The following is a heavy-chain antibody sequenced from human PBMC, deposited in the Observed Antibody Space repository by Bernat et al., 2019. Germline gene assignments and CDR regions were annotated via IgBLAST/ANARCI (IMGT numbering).Heavy chain of an antibody. J-gene: IGHJ6*03. D-gene: IGHD1-26*01. CDR3: ARVGLTPDGYYYYYYMDV. V-gene: IGHV5-51*01. CDR2: VYPGDSDT. CDR1: GYSFTNYW. Sequence: EVQLVQSGAEVKKPGDSLKISCKGSGYSFTNYWIAWVRQMPGTGLEWMGFVYPGDSDTRYSPSFQSQVTISVDKSISTAYLQWSSLKASDTAMYYCARVGLTPDGYYYYYYMDVWGKGTPVTVSS.